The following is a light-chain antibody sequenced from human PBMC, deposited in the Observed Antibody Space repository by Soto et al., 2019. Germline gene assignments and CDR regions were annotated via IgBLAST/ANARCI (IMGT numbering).Light chain of an antibody. V-gene: IGKV1-33*01. CDR1: QDISKY. J-gene: IGKJ2*01. Sequence: DIQMTQSPPSLSASVGDRVTITCQASQDISKYLNWYQQKPGKAPKLLIYDASNLKTGVPSRFSGSGSGTDFTFTISSLQPEDIATYYCQQYDNLPMYTFGQATKVEIK. CDR2: DAS. CDR3: QQYDNLPMYT.